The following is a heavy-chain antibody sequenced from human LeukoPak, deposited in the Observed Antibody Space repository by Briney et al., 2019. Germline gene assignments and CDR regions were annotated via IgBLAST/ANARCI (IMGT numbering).Heavy chain of an antibody. CDR1: GGSISSYY. CDR2: IYYSGST. CDR3: ASPASYGSGESRNYYYYGMDV. V-gene: IGHV4-59*08. J-gene: IGHJ6*02. D-gene: IGHD3-10*01. Sequence: SETLSLTCTVSGGSISSYYWSWIRQPPGKGLEWIGYIYYSGSTNYNPSLKSRVTISVDTSKNQFSLKLSSVTAADTAVYYCASPASYGSGESRNYYYYGMDVWGQGTTVTVSS.